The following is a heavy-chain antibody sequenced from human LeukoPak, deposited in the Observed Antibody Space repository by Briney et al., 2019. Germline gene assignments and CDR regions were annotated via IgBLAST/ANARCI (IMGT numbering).Heavy chain of an antibody. CDR2: IWYDGSNK. V-gene: IGHV3-33*01. J-gene: IGHJ4*02. D-gene: IGHD5-18*01. CDR3: TTKTAMVKGGY. CDR1: GFTFSSYG. Sequence: GGSLRLSCAASGFTFSSYGMHWVRQAPGKGLEWVAVIWYDGSNKYYADSVKGRFTISRDNSKNTLYLQMNSLKTEDTAVYYCTTKTAMVKGGYWGQGTLVTVSS.